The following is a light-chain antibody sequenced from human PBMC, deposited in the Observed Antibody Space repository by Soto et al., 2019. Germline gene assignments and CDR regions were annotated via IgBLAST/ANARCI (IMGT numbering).Light chain of an antibody. V-gene: IGKV3-20*01. J-gene: IGKJ1*01. CDR2: GAS. CDR3: QQYGSSPS. CDR1: QSVSSSY. Sequence: EIVLTQSPGTLSLSPGERATLSCRASQSVSSSYLAWYQQKPGQAPRLLIYGASSRATGIPDKFSGSGSGTDCTLTISRLEPEDFAVYYCQQYGSSPSFGQGTKVEI.